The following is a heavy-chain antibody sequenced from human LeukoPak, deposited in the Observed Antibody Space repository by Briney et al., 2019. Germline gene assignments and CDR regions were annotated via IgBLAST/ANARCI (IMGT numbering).Heavy chain of an antibody. Sequence: PSETLSLTCSVSGGSLTNYYWGWIRQPPGKGLEWIGYIYYSGSTNYNPSLKSRVTISVDTSKNQFSLKLSSVTAADTAVYYCARLSYGGSYYYFDYWGQGTLVTVSS. CDR3: ARLSYGGSYYYFDY. J-gene: IGHJ4*02. D-gene: IGHD1-26*01. V-gene: IGHV4-59*08. CDR1: GGSLTNYY. CDR2: IYYSGST.